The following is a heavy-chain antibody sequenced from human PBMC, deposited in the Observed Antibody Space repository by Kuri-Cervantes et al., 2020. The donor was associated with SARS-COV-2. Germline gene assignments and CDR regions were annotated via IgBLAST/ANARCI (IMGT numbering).Heavy chain of an antibody. CDR2: INHSGST. J-gene: IGHJ5*01. Sequence: LRLSCAVYGGSFSGYYWSWIRQPPGKGLEWIGEINHSGSTNYNPSLKSRVTVSVDTAKKQFPLKLSSVTAADTAVYYCARHSDYSTSLLRFLDPQWGFDSWGQGTLVTVSS. V-gene: IGHV4-34*01. CDR3: ARHSDYSTSLLRFLDPQWGFDS. CDR1: GGSFSGYY. D-gene: IGHD3-3*01.